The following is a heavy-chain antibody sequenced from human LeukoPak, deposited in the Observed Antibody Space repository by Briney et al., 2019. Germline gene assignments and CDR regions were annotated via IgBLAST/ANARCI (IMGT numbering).Heavy chain of an antibody. CDR1: GSMYNYY. CDR3: AREEIRSWFDP. CDR2: IHYSGST. J-gene: IGHJ5*02. V-gene: IGHV4-59*01. Sequence: LSETLSLTCTVSGSMYNYYWSWIRQPPGEGLEWIGYIHYSGSTNYNPSLKSRVTISVDTSKNQFSLKLSSVTAADTAVYYCAREEIRSWFDPWGQGTLVTVSS. D-gene: IGHD5-24*01.